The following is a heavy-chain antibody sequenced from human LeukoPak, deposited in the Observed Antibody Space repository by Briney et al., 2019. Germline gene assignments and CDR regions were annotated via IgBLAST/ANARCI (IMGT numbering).Heavy chain of an antibody. J-gene: IGHJ3*02. CDR1: WFTFSSYR. V-gene: IGHV3-30*18. Sequence: GGSLRLSCAASWFTFSSYRMHWVRQAPGKGLEWVAVISYDGSNKYYADSVKGRFTISRDNSKNTLYLQMNSLRAEDTAVYYCAKRPMVRGEDAFDIWGQGTMVTVSS. CDR3: AKRPMVRGEDAFDI. CDR2: ISYDGSNK. D-gene: IGHD3-10*01.